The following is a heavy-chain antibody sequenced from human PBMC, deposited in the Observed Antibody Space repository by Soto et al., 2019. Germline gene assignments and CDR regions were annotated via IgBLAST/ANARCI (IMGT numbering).Heavy chain of an antibody. D-gene: IGHD3-3*01. CDR2: IYYSGST. V-gene: IGHV4-39*01. J-gene: IGHJ4*02. Sequence: SETLSLTCTVSGGSISSSSYYLGWIRQPPGKGLEWIGSIYYSGSTYYNPSLKSRVTISVGTSKNQFSLKLSSVTAADTAVYYCARHVHDFWSGYHPFDYWGQGTLVTVSS. CDR1: GGSISSSSYY. CDR3: ARHVHDFWSGYHPFDY.